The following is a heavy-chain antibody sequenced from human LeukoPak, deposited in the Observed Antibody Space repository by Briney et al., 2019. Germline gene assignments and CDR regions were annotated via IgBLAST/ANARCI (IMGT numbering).Heavy chain of an antibody. CDR2: VSSHGGST. CDR1: GFTFSTYI. J-gene: IGHJ4*02. Sequence: GGSLRLSCSASGFTFSTYIMYWVRQAPGKGLEYVSAVSSHGGSTYYADSVKGRFTVSRDNSENTLHLQMSSLRPEDTAVYYCVKSSVSGSSTYYFDYWGLGTLVTVSS. CDR3: VKSSVSGSSTYYFDY. V-gene: IGHV3-64D*06. D-gene: IGHD6-6*01.